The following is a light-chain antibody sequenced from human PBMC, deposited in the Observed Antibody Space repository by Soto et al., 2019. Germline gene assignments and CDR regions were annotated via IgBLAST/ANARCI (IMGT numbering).Light chain of an antibody. CDR3: QQYGSSRIT. Sequence: EIVLTQSPGTLSLSPGARAPLSCRASQSVTSSYLAWYQQKPGQRPRLLIYGASSRATGIPDRFRGSGSGTDFTLTISRLEPEDFAVYYCQQYGSSRITFGQGTRLEIK. V-gene: IGKV3-20*01. J-gene: IGKJ5*01. CDR1: QSVTSSY. CDR2: GAS.